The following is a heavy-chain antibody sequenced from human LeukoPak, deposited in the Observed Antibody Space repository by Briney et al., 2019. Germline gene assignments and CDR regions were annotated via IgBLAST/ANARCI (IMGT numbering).Heavy chain of an antibody. V-gene: IGHV1-46*01. J-gene: IGHJ6*03. CDR3: ARVSRVVVPAAPPYYYMDV. Sequence: ASVKVSCKASGYTFTSYYMHWVRQAPGQGLEWMGIINPSGGSTSYAQKFQGRVTMTRDMSTSTVYMELSSLRSEDTAVYYCARVSRVVVPAAPPYYYMDVWGKGTTVTVSS. D-gene: IGHD2-2*01. CDR2: INPSGGST. CDR1: GYTFTSYY.